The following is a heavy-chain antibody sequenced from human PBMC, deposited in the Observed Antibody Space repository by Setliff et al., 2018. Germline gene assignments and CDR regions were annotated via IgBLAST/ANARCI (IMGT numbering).Heavy chain of an antibody. D-gene: IGHD2-15*01. CDR1: GFTVSSNY. V-gene: IGHV3-53*05. J-gene: IGHJ4*02. CDR3: ARTCSGSGCYAGLES. CDR2: IYSGGTT. Sequence: GGSLRLSCAASGFTVSSNYMSWVRQAPGKGLEWVSVIYSGGTTYYADSVKGRFTISRDNSKNTLYLQMNSLRPEDTAVYYCARTCSGSGCYAGLESWGQGTPVTVSS.